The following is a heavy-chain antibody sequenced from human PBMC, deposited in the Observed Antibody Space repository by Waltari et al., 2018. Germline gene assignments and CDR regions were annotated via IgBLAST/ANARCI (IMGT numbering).Heavy chain of an antibody. V-gene: IGHV3-48*01. D-gene: IGHD3-10*01. J-gene: IGHJ4*02. CDR2: RGSRGSAT. CDR1: GFTFTHYT. Sequence: EVQMLESGGGLVEPGGSLRLSCTTSGFTFTHYTMSWVRRTPTRGWEWVYDRGSRGSATHSAASGRGRFTISRDSAKGSVYLQMNNLRADDAAMYYCARGRYGAGSYSDYDYWGQGTLVTVSS. CDR3: ARGRYGAGSYSDYDY.